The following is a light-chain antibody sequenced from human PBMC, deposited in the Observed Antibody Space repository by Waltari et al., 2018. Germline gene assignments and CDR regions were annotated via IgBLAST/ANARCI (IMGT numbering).Light chain of an antibody. Sequence: QTVVTQEPSLSVSPGGTVTLTCTLSSGSLSTTSYATWYQQTPGQAPRTLVYKGNSRSSGVPDRFSGSILGNKAALTITGAQADDESDYYCSLYMGSGIWVFGGGTKLTVL. CDR1: SGSLSTTSY. J-gene: IGLJ3*02. V-gene: IGLV8-61*01. CDR3: SLYMGSGIWV. CDR2: KGN.